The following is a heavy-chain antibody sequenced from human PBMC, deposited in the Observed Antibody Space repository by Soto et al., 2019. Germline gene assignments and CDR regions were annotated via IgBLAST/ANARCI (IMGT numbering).Heavy chain of an antibody. CDR3: AKDYLVTIGGSYHFFDY. J-gene: IGHJ4*02. V-gene: IGHV3-23*01. D-gene: IGHD1-26*01. Sequence: GGSLRLSCAASGFTFSSYAMSWVRQAPGKGLEWVSAISGSGGSTYYADSVKGRFTISRDNSKNTLYLQMNSLRAEDTAVYYCAKDYLVTIGGSYHFFDYWGQGTLVTVSS. CDR1: GFTFSSYA. CDR2: ISGSGGST.